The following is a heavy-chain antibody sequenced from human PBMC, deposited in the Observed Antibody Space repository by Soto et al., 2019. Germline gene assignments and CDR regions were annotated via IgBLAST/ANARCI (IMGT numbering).Heavy chain of an antibody. CDR2: IYYSGST. Sequence: TLSLTCTVSGGSISGSNYNWGWIRQPPGKGLEWIASIYYSGSTVYNPSFKSRVTISVDTSKNQFSLKLNSVTAADTAVYYCARDLWGYCGTDCYPLDVWGQGTTVTVSS. CDR3: ARDLWGYCGTDCYPLDV. V-gene: IGHV4-39*07. CDR1: GGSISGSNYN. J-gene: IGHJ6*02. D-gene: IGHD2-21*02.